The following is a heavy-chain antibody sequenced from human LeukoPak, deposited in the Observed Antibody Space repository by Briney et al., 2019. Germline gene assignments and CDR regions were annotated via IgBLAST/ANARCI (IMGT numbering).Heavy chain of an antibody. CDR1: GGSISSYY. Sequence: SETLSLTCTVSGGSISSYYWSWIRQPPGKGLEWIGYIYYSGSTNYNPSLKSRVTISVDTSKNQFSLKLSSVTAADTAVYYCARLAPSGSYPPRFQHWGQGTLVTVSS. CDR2: IYYSGST. J-gene: IGHJ1*01. CDR3: ARLAPSGSYPPRFQH. V-gene: IGHV4-59*08. D-gene: IGHD1-26*01.